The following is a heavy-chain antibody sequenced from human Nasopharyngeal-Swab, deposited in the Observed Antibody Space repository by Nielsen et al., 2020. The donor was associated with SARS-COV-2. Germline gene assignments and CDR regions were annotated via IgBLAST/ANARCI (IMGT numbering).Heavy chain of an antibody. V-gene: IGHV3-48*01. CDR3: ARDSTSSGWPYYYYYMDV. CDR1: GFTFSSYS. D-gene: IGHD6-19*01. CDR2: ISSSSTI. J-gene: IGHJ6*03. Sequence: GGSLRLDWAASGFTFSSYSMNWVRQAPGKGLEWVSYISSSSTIYYADSVKGRFTISRDNAKNSLYLQMNSLRAEDTAVYYCARDSTSSGWPYYYYYMDVWGKGTTVTVS.